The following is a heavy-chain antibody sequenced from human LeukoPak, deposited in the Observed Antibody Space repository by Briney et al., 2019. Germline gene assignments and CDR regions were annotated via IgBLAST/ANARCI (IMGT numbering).Heavy chain of an antibody. V-gene: IGHV3-7*01. CDR2: IKQDGSEK. J-gene: IGHJ3*02. CDR3: ARHRSGGSQDDAFDI. D-gene: IGHD2-15*01. Sequence: GGSLRLSCAASGFTFSSYSMNWVRQAPGKGLEWVADIKQDGSEKYYVDSVKGRFTISRQNAKNPLFLQMNSLRAEDTAVYYCARHRSGGSQDDAFDIWGQGTMVTVSS. CDR1: GFTFSSYS.